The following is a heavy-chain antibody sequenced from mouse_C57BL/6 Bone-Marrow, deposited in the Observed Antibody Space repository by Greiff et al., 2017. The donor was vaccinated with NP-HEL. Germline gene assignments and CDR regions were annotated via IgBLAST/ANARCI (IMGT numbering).Heavy chain of an antibody. CDR1: GYTFTSYW. CDR2: IYPGSGST. CDR3: ARGYYDYDPYYAMDY. Sequence: QVHVKQPGAELVKPGASVKMSCKASGYTFTSYWITWVKQRPGQGLEWIGDIYPGSGSTNYNEKFKSKATLTVDTSSSTAYMQLSSLTSEDSAVYYGARGYYDYDPYYAMDYGGRGTAVTVSA. J-gene: IGHJ4*01. D-gene: IGHD2-4*01. V-gene: IGHV1-55*01.